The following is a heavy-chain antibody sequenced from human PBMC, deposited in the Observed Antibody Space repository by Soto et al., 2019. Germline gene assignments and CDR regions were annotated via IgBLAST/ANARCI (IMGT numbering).Heavy chain of an antibody. D-gene: IGHD6-13*01. CDR3: AKAFGYSSTWFSRNWFDP. J-gene: IGHJ5*02. CDR1: GLTFTSSA. Sequence: VQLLESGGGLVQPGESLRLSCAASGLTFTSSAMSWVRQATWKGLDWVSAISGSGDRISYVDSVKCRFTISRDDSKNTFYLQMSSLRAEVTAVYYCAKAFGYSSTWFSRNWFDPWGQGTLVTVSS. V-gene: IGHV3-23*01. CDR2: ISGSGDRI.